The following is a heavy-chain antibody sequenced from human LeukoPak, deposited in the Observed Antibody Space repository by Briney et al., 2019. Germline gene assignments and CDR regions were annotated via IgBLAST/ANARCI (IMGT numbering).Heavy chain of an antibody. D-gene: IGHD3-3*01. J-gene: IGHJ6*02. V-gene: IGHV3-30*18. CDR3: AKDIKYHDFWSGYYPGDYYYYGMDV. CDR2: ISYDGSNK. Sequence: GRSLRLSCAASGFTFSSYGMHWVRQAPGKGLEWVAVISYDGSNKYYADSVKGRFTISRDNSKNTLYLQMNSLRAEDTAVYYCAKDIKYHDFWSGYYPGDYYYYGMDVWGQGTTVTVSS. CDR1: GFTFSSYG.